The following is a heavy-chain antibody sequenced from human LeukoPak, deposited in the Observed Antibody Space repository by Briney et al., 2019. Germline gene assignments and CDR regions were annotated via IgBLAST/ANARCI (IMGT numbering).Heavy chain of an antibody. Sequence: GASVKVSCKASGYTFTGYYMHWVRQAPGQGLEWMGWINPNSGGTNYAQKFQGRVTMTRDTSISTAYMELSRLRSDDTAVYYCVRERLSPGKGFDYWGQGTLVTVSS. CDR2: INPNSGGT. CDR3: VRERLSPGKGFDY. J-gene: IGHJ4*02. V-gene: IGHV1-2*02. D-gene: IGHD4-23*01. CDR1: GYTFTGYY.